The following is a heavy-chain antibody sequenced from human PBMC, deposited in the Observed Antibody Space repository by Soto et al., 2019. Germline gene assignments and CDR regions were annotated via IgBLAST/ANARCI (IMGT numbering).Heavy chain of an antibody. V-gene: IGHV1-2*02. D-gene: IGHD2-8*02. Sequence: APVKVPSKASGYTFTGHYLHWVRQAPGHRPEWMGWINPKNGDTIYTQKSQGRVSMTRDTSISTAFMELSRLNSEDTAVYFCAGSTVLETGSAPFDFWGQGTLVTVSS. CDR3: AGSTVLETGSAPFDF. CDR2: INPKNGDT. J-gene: IGHJ4*02. CDR1: GYTFTGHY.